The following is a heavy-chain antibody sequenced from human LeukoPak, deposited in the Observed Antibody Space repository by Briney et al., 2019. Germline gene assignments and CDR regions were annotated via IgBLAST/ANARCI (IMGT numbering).Heavy chain of an antibody. J-gene: IGHJ3*02. D-gene: IGHD4-17*01. Sequence: KPSETLSLTCAVYGGSFSGYYWSWIRQPPGKGLEWIGEINHSGSTNCNPSLKSRVTISVDTSKNQFSLKLSSVTAADTAVYYCARDRQPTNGLYGDYDSGAFDIWGQGTMVTVSS. CDR1: GGSFSGYY. V-gene: IGHV4-34*01. CDR2: INHSGST. CDR3: ARDRQPTNGLYGDYDSGAFDI.